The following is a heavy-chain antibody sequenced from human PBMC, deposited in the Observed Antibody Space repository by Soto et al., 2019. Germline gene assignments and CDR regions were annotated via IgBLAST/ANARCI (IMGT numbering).Heavy chain of an antibody. CDR2: IIPIVETT. V-gene: IGHV1-69*08. J-gene: IGHJ3*01. D-gene: IGHD3-10*01. Sequence: GASVKVSCKVSGGTLNSYTISWVRLAPGQGLEWMGRIIPIVETTNYAQNFQGRVSITADKSTSTVYMDLRGLRADDTAVYYCARDRVVRGVIITYAFDVWGQGTMVTVSS. CDR3: ARDRVVRGVIITYAFDV. CDR1: GGTLNSYT.